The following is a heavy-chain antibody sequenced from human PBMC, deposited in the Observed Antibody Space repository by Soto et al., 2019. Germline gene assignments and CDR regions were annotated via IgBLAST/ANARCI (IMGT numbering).Heavy chain of an antibody. CDR3: ALGNITIFL. V-gene: IGHV4-34*01. CDR2: INHSGST. Sequence: KPSETLSLTCAVHGGSFSGYYWSWIRQPPGKGLEWIGEINHSGSTNYNPSLKSRVTISVDASKNQFSLKLSSVTAADTAVYYCALGNITIFLWGQGTLVTVSS. CDR1: GGSFSGYY. J-gene: IGHJ4*02. D-gene: IGHD3-9*01.